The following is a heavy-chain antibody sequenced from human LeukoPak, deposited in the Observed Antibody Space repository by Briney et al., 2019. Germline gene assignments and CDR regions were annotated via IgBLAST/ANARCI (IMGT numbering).Heavy chain of an antibody. CDR3: ARDHGWLLADIRNLSGAFDI. Sequence: GGSLRLSCAASGFTFSSYAMHWVRQAPGKGLEWVAVISYDGSNKYYADSVKGRFTISRDNSKNTLYLQMNSLRAEDTAVYYCARDHGWLLADIRNLSGAFDIWGQGTMVTVSS. CDR2: ISYDGSNK. V-gene: IGHV3-30-3*01. D-gene: IGHD3-9*01. J-gene: IGHJ3*02. CDR1: GFTFSSYA.